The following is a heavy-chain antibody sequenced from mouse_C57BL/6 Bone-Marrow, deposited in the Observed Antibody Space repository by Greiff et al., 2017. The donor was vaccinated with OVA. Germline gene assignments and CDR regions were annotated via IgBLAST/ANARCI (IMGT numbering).Heavy chain of an antibody. CDR2: ISDGGSYT. CDR3: ARDYDG. CDR1: GFTFSSYA. J-gene: IGHJ3*01. V-gene: IGHV5-4*01. D-gene: IGHD2-3*01. Sequence: EVMLVESGGGLVKPGGSLKLSCAASGFTFSSYAMSWVRQTPEKRLEWVATISDGGSYTYYPDNVKGRFTISRDNAKNNLYLQMSHLKSEDTAMYYCARDYDGGGQGTLVTVSA.